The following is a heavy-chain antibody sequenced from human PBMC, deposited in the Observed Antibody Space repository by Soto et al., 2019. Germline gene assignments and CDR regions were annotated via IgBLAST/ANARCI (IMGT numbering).Heavy chain of an antibody. CDR3: ARRFFTMPRTFNDMDV. CDR2: IDPTDSDT. J-gene: IGHJ6*02. D-gene: IGHD3-10*01. Sequence: GESLKISCKGFGYNFMKYWIIWVRQMPGKGLEWMGRIDPTDSDTNYSPSFQGHVTISVDKSITTAFLQWSSLQASDTAIYYCARRFFTMPRTFNDMDVWGQGNTVTVSS. CDR1: GYNFMKYW. V-gene: IGHV5-10-1*01.